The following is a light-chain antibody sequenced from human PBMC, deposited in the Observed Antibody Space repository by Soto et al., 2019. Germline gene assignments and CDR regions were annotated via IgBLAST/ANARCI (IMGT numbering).Light chain of an antibody. V-gene: IGKV1-39*01. J-gene: IGKJ2*01. CDR3: QQIHSTSSYT. Sequence: DIQMTQSPSSLSASVGDRVPITCRASQNIRNYLNWYQQRPGKTPNLLVYAASNLRGGVPSRFSGSGSGTVFTLTINSLQPEDFATYYCQQIHSTSSYTFGQGTKV. CDR2: AAS. CDR1: QNIRNY.